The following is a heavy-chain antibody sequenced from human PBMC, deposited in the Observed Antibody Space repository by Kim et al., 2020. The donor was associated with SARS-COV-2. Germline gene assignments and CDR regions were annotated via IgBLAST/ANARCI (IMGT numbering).Heavy chain of an antibody. V-gene: IGHV3-48*01. CDR2: ITANSDAI. J-gene: IGHJ5*02. CDR1: GSTFRTYH. Sequence: GSLRLSCEASGSTFRTYHMKWVRQAPGRGLEFVSSITANSDAIYYADSVRGRFTIFRDNAKNSLYLQMNSLTLEDTAIYYCTRHQFTTSSVNWFDPWGQRTGVTVSS. CDR3: TRHQFTTSSVNWFDP. D-gene: IGHD6-6*01.